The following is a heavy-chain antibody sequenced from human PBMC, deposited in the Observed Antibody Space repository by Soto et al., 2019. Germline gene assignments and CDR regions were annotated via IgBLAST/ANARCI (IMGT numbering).Heavy chain of an antibody. J-gene: IGHJ4*02. D-gene: IGHD6-19*01. CDR3: IQGITVAGHDY. CDR1: GFPFSGSA. CDR2: IRSKANDYAT. V-gene: IGHV3-73*01. Sequence: PGGSLRLSCAASGFPFSGSAMHLVRQASGKGLEWVGRIRSKANDYATAYTGSVKGRFIISRDDSKNTAYLQMNSLRTEDTAVYYCIQGITVAGHDYWGRGTLVTVXS.